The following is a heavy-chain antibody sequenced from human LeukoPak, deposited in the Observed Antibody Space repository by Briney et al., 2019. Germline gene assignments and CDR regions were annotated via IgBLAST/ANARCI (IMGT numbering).Heavy chain of an antibody. Sequence: SETLSLTCTVSGGSICRSDDKWGWIRQAPGKGLEWIASIYCSGSTCYNPSLKSRVTISVDTSKSQFSLRLSSVTAADTAVYYCARRPLFDYWGQGTLVTISS. CDR3: ARRPLFDY. J-gene: IGHJ4*02. V-gene: IGHV4-39*01. CDR2: IYCSGST. CDR1: GGSICRSDDK.